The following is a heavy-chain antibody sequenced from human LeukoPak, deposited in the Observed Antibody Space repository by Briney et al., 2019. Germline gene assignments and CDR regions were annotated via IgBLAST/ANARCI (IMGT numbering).Heavy chain of an antibody. D-gene: IGHD3-22*01. V-gene: IGHV3-15*01. CDR1: GFTFRDAW. CDR3: TRRYYDSSGGYHGDHAFDI. Sequence: RGSLRLSCAASGFTFRDAWMIWVRQAPGEGLEWGSRTIRIVIGGTTDYAVLVKGRFAISRDDAKNTLDLQMNSLKTEDTAMYYCTRRYYDSSGGYHGDHAFDIWGQGTMVTVSS. J-gene: IGHJ3*02. CDR2: TIRIVIGGTT.